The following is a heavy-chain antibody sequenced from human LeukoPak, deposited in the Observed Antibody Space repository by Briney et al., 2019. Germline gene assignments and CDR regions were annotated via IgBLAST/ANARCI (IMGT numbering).Heavy chain of an antibody. Sequence: QPGGSLRLSCSTSGLTFTDYPMNWVRQAPGKRLEWVSNIRTSAEGANYAYYAESVKGRVTIFRDDAKNTLYLHMSSLRDDDTAVYYCAREQGYAFDYWGERILVTVSS. CDR3: AREQGYAFDY. D-gene: IGHD2-15*01. J-gene: IGHJ4*02. CDR2: IRTSAEGANYA. V-gene: IGHV3-48*02. CDR1: GLTFTDYP.